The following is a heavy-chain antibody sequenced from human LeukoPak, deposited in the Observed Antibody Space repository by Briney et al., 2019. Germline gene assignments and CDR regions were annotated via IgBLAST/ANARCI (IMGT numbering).Heavy chain of an antibody. CDR2: IYYSGST. Sequence: PSETLSLTCAVYGGSFSGYYWSWIRQPPGKGLEWIGSIYYSGSTYYNPSLKSRVTISVDTSKNQFSLKLSSVTAADTAVYYCARDKEELELLYYFDYWGQGTLVTVSS. CDR1: GGSFSGYY. CDR3: ARDKEELELLYYFDY. J-gene: IGHJ4*02. D-gene: IGHD1-7*01. V-gene: IGHV4-34*01.